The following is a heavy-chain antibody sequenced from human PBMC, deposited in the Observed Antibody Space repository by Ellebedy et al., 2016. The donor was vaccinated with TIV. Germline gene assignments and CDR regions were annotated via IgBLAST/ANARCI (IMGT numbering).Heavy chain of an antibody. CDR1: GYTFTSYG. CDR2: ISAYNGNT. CDR3: ARDGAVTTVFDY. V-gene: IGHV1-18*01. Sequence: AASVKVSCKASGYTFTSYGISWVRQAPGQGLVWMGWISAYNGNTNYAQKPQGRVTMTTETSTSTAYMELRSLRSDDTALYYCARDGAVTTVFDYWGQGTLVTVYS. D-gene: IGHD4-17*01. J-gene: IGHJ4*02.